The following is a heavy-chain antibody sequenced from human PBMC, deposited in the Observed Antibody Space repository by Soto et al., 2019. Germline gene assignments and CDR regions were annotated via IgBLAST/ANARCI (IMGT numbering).Heavy chain of an antibody. J-gene: IGHJ4*02. Sequence: QITLKESGPTLVKPTQTLTLTCTFSGFSLSTSGVGVGWIRQPPGKALEWLTLIYWNDDKRYSPSPKSSLTITKVTSKNQVVLTMTTMDRVHTASHYTAHGRIAASLDFWGQGTLVTVSS. CDR2: IYWNDDK. CDR3: AHGRIAASLDF. D-gene: IGHD6-6*01. V-gene: IGHV2-5*01. CDR1: GFSLSTSGVG.